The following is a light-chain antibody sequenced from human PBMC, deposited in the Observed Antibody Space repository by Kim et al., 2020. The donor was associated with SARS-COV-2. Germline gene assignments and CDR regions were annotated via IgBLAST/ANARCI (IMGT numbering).Light chain of an antibody. CDR2: AAS. J-gene: IGKJ4*01. Sequence: SVGDRVTITCRASQSVSLWLAWYQQKPGKAPKLLMYAASTLVSGVPSRFSGTGSGTENTLTISSLQPDDSATYYCQQYNSDLQVAFGGGTKVDIK. CDR3: QQYNSDLQVA. CDR1: QSVSLW. V-gene: IGKV1-5*01.